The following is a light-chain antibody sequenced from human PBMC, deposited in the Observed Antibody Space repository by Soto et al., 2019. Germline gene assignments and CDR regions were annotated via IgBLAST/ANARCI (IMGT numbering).Light chain of an antibody. J-gene: IGLJ2*01. Sequence: QSALTQPASVSGSPGQSITISCTGTSSDVGGYNYVSWYQQHPGKAPKLMIYEVSNRPSGVSNRFSGSKSGNMASLTISGLQAEDEADYYCSSYTSSSTYVLFGGGTKLTVL. CDR3: SSYTSSSTYVL. V-gene: IGLV2-14*01. CDR2: EVS. CDR1: SSDVGGYNY.